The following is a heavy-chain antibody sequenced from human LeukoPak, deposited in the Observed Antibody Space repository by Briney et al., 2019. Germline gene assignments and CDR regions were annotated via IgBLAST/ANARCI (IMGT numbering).Heavy chain of an antibody. D-gene: IGHD6-13*01. Sequence: GGSLRLSCVASGFTVSSNYMSWVRQAPGKGLDWVSSLYSGGRTDYADSVRGRFTISRDNSKNTLYLQMKRLRAEDTAVYYCARGFSSSWYSTAGRPEQLDYWGQGTLVTVSS. V-gene: IGHV3-66*01. CDR2: LYSGGRT. CDR1: GFTVSSNY. CDR3: ARGFSSSWYSTAGRPEQLDY. J-gene: IGHJ4*02.